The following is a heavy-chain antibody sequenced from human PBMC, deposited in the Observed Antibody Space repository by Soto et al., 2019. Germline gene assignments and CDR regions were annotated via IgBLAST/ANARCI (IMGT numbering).Heavy chain of an antibody. J-gene: IGHJ5*02. D-gene: IGHD2-2*01. Sequence: ASVNVSCKASGYTFTSYAMHWVRQAPGQRLEWMGWINAGNGNTKYSQKFQGRVTITRDTSASTAYMELSSLRSEDTAVYYCARARPAGIVVVPAAMPWFDPWGQGTLVTVSS. CDR1: GYTFTSYA. CDR2: INAGNGNT. V-gene: IGHV1-3*01. CDR3: ARARPAGIVVVPAAMPWFDP.